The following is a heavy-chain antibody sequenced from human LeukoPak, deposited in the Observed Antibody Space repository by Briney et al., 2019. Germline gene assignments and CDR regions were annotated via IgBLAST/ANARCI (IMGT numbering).Heavy chain of an antibody. J-gene: IGHJ6*03. V-gene: IGHV5-51*01. Sequence: GESLKISCKGSGYRFSSHWIGWVRQRPGKGLEWMGIITPRDSDTTYSPSFQGQVTISADRSIRTAYLQWRSLKASDSATYYCARGAADTFYYYYYMDVWGKGTTVTVSS. CDR3: ARGAADTFYYYYYMDV. CDR2: ITPRDSDT. CDR1: GYRFSSHW. D-gene: IGHD5-18*01.